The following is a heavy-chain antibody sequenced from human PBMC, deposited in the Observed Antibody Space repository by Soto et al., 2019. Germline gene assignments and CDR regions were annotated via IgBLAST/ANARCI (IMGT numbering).Heavy chain of an antibody. D-gene: IGHD7-27*01. CDR1: GGSISSDGYY. J-gene: IGHJ3*02. CDR3: ARDLGVFDAFDI. V-gene: IGHV4-31*03. CDR2: IYYSGST. Sequence: SETLSLTCTVSGGSISSDGYYWSWIRQHPGKGLEWIGYIYYSGSTYYNPSLKSRVTISVDTSKNQFSLKLSSVTAADTAVYYCARDLGVFDAFDIWGQGTMVTVSS.